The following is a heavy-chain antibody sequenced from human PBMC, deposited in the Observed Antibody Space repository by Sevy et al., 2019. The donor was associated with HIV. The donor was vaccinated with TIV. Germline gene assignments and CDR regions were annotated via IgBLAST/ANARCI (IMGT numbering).Heavy chain of an antibody. V-gene: IGHV4-4*07. J-gene: IGHJ4*02. CDR3: ARERVNYYYGSGSYCFDY. D-gene: IGHD3-10*01. Sequence: SETLSLTCTVSGGSISSYYWSWIRQPAGKGLEWIGRIYTSRSTNYNPSLKSRVTMSVDTSKNQFSLKLSSVTAADTAVYYCARERVNYYYGSGSYCFDYWGQGTLVTVSS. CDR1: GGSISSYY. CDR2: IYTSRST.